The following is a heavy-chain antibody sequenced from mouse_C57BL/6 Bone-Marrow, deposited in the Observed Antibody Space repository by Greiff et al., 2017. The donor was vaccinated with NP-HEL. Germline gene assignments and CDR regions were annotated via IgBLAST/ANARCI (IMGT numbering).Heavy chain of an antibody. CDR1: GYTFTSYW. Sequence: QVQLQQPGAELVKPGASVKLSCKASGYTFTSYWMQWVKQRPGQGLEWIGEIDPSDSYTNYNQKFKGKATLTVDTSSSPAYMQLSSLTSEDSAVYYCARGDYDYPYYFDYWGQGTTLTVSS. CDR2: IDPSDSYT. CDR3: ARGDYDYPYYFDY. V-gene: IGHV1-50*01. D-gene: IGHD2-4*01. J-gene: IGHJ2*01.